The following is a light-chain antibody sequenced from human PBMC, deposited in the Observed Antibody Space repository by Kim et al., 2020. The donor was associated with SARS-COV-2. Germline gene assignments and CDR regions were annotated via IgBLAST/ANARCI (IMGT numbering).Light chain of an antibody. V-gene: IGKV3-15*01. CDR2: HAS. Sequence: IVMTQSPATLSVSPGERATLSCRASQNIGKNLAWYQQRPGQAPRLLIYHASSRATGIPVRFSGSGSGSEFTLTISSLQSEDFAVYYCHQYKKWPPWTFGQGTKVDIK. CDR3: HQYKKWPPWT. CDR1: QNIGKN. J-gene: IGKJ1*01.